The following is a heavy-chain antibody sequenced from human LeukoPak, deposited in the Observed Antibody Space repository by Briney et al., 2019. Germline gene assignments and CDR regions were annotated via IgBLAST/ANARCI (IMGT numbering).Heavy chain of an antibody. CDR1: GFTFSSYG. CDR2: IWYDGSNK. J-gene: IGHJ5*02. V-gene: IGHV3-33*06. Sequence: PGRSLRLSCAASGFTFSSYGMHWVRQAPGKGLEWVAVIWYDGSNKYYADSVKGQFTISRDNSKNTLYLQMNSLRAEDTGVYYCAKDRGSSSSRGQESWGQGTLVIVSS. CDR3: AKDRGSSSSRGQES. D-gene: IGHD6-6*01.